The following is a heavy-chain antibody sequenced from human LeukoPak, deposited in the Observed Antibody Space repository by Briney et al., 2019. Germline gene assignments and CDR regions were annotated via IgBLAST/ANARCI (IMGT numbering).Heavy chain of an antibody. CDR1: GGSISSYY. CDR2: IYTSGST. D-gene: IGHD3-9*01. Sequence: SETLSLTCTVSGGSISSYYWSWIRQPAGKGLEWIGRIYTSGSTNYNPSLKSRVTISVDRSKNQFSLRLSSVTAADTAVYFCARGMYYDLLTGSSSHAFDIWGQGTVVTVSS. J-gene: IGHJ3*02. V-gene: IGHV4-4*07. CDR3: ARGMYYDLLTGSSSHAFDI.